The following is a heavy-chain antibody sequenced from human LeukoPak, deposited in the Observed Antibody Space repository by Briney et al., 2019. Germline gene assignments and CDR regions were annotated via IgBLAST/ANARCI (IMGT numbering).Heavy chain of an antibody. CDR1: GFNVSSNY. Sequence: GGSLRLSCVVSGFNVSSNYMSWVRQAPGKGLEWVSVIYNGVTYYRDSVKGRFSISRDISKNTVYLQMNSLRAEDTAKYYCARDVYGSGLGAFDLWGQGTMVTVSS. D-gene: IGHD3-10*01. CDR2: IYNGVT. V-gene: IGHV3-53*01. J-gene: IGHJ3*01. CDR3: ARDVYGSGLGAFDL.